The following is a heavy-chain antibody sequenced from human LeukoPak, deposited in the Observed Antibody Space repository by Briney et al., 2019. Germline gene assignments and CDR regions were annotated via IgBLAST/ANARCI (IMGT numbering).Heavy chain of an antibody. CDR1: GFTFSSYS. V-gene: IGHV3-21*01. D-gene: IGHD3-22*01. Sequence: GGSLRLSCAASGFTFSSYSMNWVRQAPGKGLEWVSSISNSSSYIYYADSVKGRFTISRDNAKNSLYLQMNSLRAEDTAVYYCASPGGLYYYDSSGYYYWGQGTLVTVSS. J-gene: IGHJ4*02. CDR2: ISNSSSYI. CDR3: ASPGGLYYYDSSGYYY.